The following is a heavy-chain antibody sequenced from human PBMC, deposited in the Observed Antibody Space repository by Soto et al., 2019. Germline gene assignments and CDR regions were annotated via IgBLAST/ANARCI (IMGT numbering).Heavy chain of an antibody. D-gene: IGHD2-2*01. V-gene: IGHV1-18*04. CDR2: ISAYNGNT. CDR3: ATSIVVVPAAMSPFDY. CDR1: GYTFTSYG. Sequence: ASVKVSCKASGYTFTSYGISWVRQAPGQGLEWMGWISAYNGNTNYAQKLQGRVTMTTDTSTSTAYMELRSLRSDDTAVYYCATSIVVVPAAMSPFDYWGQGTLVTVS. J-gene: IGHJ4*02.